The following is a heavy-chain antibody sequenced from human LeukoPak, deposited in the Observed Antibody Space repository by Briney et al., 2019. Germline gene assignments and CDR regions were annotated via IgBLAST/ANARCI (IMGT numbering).Heavy chain of an antibody. Sequence: ASVKVSCKASGGTFSSYAISWVRQAPGQGLEWMGWISAYNGNTNYAQKLQGRVTMTTDTSTSTAYMELRSLRSDDTAVYYCARDPSRRGLGVVDYWGQGTLVTVSS. D-gene: IGHD3-10*01. CDR3: ARDPSRRGLGVVDY. J-gene: IGHJ4*02. V-gene: IGHV1-18*01. CDR1: GGTFSSYA. CDR2: ISAYNGNT.